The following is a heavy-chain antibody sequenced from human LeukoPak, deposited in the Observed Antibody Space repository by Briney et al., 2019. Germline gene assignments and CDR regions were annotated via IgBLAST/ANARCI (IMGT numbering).Heavy chain of an antibody. CDR3: ARRRYNWNAIDY. Sequence: GGSLRLSCGASGFTFSSYAMSWVRQAPGKGLEWVSYISSSGSTIYYADSAKGRFTISRDNAKNSLYLQMNSLRAEDTAVYYCARRRYNWNAIDYWGQGTLVTVSS. CDR1: GFTFSSYA. D-gene: IGHD1-20*01. J-gene: IGHJ4*02. CDR2: ISSSGSTI. V-gene: IGHV3-48*04.